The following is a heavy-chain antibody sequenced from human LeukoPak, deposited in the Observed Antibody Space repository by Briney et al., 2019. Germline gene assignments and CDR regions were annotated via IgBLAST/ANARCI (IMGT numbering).Heavy chain of an antibody. J-gene: IGHJ6*03. CDR2: IKQDGGDK. V-gene: IGHV3-7*01. Sequence: AGGSLRLSCAASGFTFSSYWMHWVRQAPGKGLEWVANIKQDGGDKYYTISRDDAKKSVFLQMNSLRAEDTAVYFCARDQPLTVASWGYFYYYMDVWGKGTTVTVSS. D-gene: IGHD2-2*01. CDR3: ARDQPLTVASWGYFYYYMDV. CDR1: GFTFSSYW.